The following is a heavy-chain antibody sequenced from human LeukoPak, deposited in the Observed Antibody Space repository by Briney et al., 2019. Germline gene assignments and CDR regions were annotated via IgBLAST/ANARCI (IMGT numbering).Heavy chain of an antibody. CDR3: ARRRGVVPAAMRYYYYYGTDV. CDR2: INHSGST. J-gene: IGHJ6*02. Sequence: SETLSLTCAVYGGSFSGYYWSWIRQPPGKGLEWIGEINHSGSTNYNPSLKSRVTISVDTSKNQFSLKLSSVTAADTAVYYCARRRGVVPAAMRYYYYYGTDVWAKGPRSPSP. CDR1: GGSFSGYY. D-gene: IGHD2-2*01. V-gene: IGHV4-34*01.